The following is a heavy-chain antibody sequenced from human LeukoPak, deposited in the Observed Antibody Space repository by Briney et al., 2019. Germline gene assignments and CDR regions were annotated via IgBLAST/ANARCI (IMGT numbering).Heavy chain of an antibody. Sequence: SETLSLTCAVYGGSFSGYYWSRIRQPLGKGLEWIGEINHSGSTNYNPSLKSRVTISVDTSKNQFSLKLSSVTAADTAVYYCAIAARGHLLTGWGQGTLVTVSS. V-gene: IGHV4-34*01. CDR3: AIAARGHLLTG. CDR1: GGSFSGYY. D-gene: IGHD3-9*01. J-gene: IGHJ4*02. CDR2: INHSGST.